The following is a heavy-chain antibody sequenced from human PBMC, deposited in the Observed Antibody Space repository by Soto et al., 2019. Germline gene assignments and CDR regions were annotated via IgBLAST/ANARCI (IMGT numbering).Heavy chain of an antibody. V-gene: IGHV3-48*03. J-gene: IGHJ4*02. CDR2: ISSSGSTI. D-gene: IGHD3-22*01. CDR1: GFTFSSYE. CDR3: ASTKVDYYDSSGYYYDY. Sequence: GGSLRLSCAASGFTFSSYEMNWVLQPPGKGLEWVSYISSSGSTIYYADSVKGRLTISRDNANNSLDLQMNSLRAEDTAVYYCASTKVDYYDSSGYYYDYWGRGTLVTVSS.